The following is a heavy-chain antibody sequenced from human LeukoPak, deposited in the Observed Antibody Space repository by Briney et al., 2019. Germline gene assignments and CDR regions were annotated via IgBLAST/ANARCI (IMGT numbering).Heavy chain of an antibody. Sequence: GSLRLSCAASGFTFSSYAMSWIRQPPGKGLEWIGSIYYSGSTYYNPSLKSRVTISVDTSKNQFSLKLSSVTAADTAVYYCARDYSGSWAWGQGTMVTVSS. CDR3: ARDYSGSWA. V-gene: IGHV4-39*07. D-gene: IGHD1-26*01. CDR2: IYYSGST. CDR1: GFTFSSYA. J-gene: IGHJ3*01.